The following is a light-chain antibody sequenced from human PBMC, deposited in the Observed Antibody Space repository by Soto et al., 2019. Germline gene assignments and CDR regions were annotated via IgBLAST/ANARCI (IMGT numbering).Light chain of an antibody. CDR2: GAS. Sequence: EIVMTQSPATVSVSPGERATLSCRASESANSNLAWYQQKPGQAPRLLIYGASTRATGIPARFSGSGSGTEFTLTISSLQSEDFAVYYCQQFQKWPLTFGGGTKVDIK. CDR1: ESANSN. CDR3: QQFQKWPLT. V-gene: IGKV3-15*01. J-gene: IGKJ4*01.